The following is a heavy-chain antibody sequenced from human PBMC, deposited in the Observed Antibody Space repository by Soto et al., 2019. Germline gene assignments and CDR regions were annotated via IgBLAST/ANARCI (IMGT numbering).Heavy chain of an antibody. J-gene: IGHJ6*02. Sequence: SETLSLTCAVSGGSISSGGYSWSWIRQPPGKGLEWIGYIYHSGSTYYNPSLKSRVTISVDRSKNQFSLKLSSVTAADTAAYYCASGRYYYDSSGGFHGMDVWGQGTTVTVSS. CDR1: GGSISSGGYS. V-gene: IGHV4-30-2*01. D-gene: IGHD3-22*01. CDR3: ASGRYYYDSSGGFHGMDV. CDR2: IYHSGST.